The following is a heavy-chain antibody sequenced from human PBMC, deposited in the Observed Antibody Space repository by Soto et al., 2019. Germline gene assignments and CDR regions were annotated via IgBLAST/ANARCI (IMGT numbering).Heavy chain of an antibody. Sequence: SETLSLTCTVSGSSISSSDYYWGWIRQPPGKGLEWIGFISSSGSTSYNPSLKSRVTISLDTSKNQFSMRLGSVTAADTALYFCARYSGTYYVFWGQGTLVTVSS. D-gene: IGHD1-26*01. CDR2: ISSSGST. V-gene: IGHV4-61*05. CDR3: ARYSGTYYVF. J-gene: IGHJ4*02. CDR1: GSSISSSDYY.